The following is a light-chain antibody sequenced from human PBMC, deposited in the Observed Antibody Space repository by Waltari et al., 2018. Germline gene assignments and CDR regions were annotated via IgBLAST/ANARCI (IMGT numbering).Light chain of an antibody. V-gene: IGKV1-9*01. CDR3: HHVKSYPLT. CDR2: DAS. Sequence: DMQFTPSPSCLFASVEDRATTTCRASQGISTYLAWYQQKPEKAPNLLIYDASPFQNGVPSRFSGSGSGTEFTLTISSLQPEDSATYYCHHVKSYPLTFGGGTKVEIK. CDR1: QGISTY. J-gene: IGKJ4*01.